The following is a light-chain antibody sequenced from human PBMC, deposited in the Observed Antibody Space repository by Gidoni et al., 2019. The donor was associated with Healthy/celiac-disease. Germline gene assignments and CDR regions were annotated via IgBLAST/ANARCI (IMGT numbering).Light chain of an antibody. V-gene: IGLV1-36*01. CDR1: SANIGNNA. J-gene: IGLJ2*01. CDR2: YDD. Sequence: QSVLTQPPSVSEDPRQRVTISCSGSSANIGNNAVYWYQQLPGKAPKLLIYYDDRLPSGVSDRFSGSKSGTSASLAISGLQSEDEADYYCAAWDDSLNGPVFGGGTNLTVL. CDR3: AAWDDSLNGPV.